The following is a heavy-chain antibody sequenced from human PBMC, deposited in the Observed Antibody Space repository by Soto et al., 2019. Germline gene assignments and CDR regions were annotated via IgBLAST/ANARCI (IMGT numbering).Heavy chain of an antibody. Sequence: QVPLVQSGAEVKNSGASVKVSCKASGYTFTSYGFSWVRQAPGQGLEWMGWISASNGNTNYAQKLQGRVTMTTDTSTGKAYMELRSLRSDDTATYYCARDSVRYCRDGVCYQGYYYCAMDVWGEGTTVTVSP. CDR3: ARDSVRYCRDGVCYQGYYYCAMDV. V-gene: IGHV1-18*01. J-gene: IGHJ6*04. CDR2: ISASNGNT. CDR1: GYTFTSYG. D-gene: IGHD2-8*01.